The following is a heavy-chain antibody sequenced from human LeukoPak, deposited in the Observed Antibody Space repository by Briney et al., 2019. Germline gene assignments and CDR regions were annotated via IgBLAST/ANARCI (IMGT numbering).Heavy chain of an antibody. CDR3: ARDSTYYYDSSGYYFGY. CDR1: GGSISSYY. CDR2: IYTSGST. Sequence: SETLSLTCTVSGGSISSYYWSWIRQPAGKGLVWIARIYTSGSTNYNPSLKSRVTMSVDTSKNQFSLKLSSVTAADTAVYYCARDSTYYYDSSGYYFGYWGQGTLVTVSS. D-gene: IGHD3-22*01. J-gene: IGHJ4*02. V-gene: IGHV4-4*07.